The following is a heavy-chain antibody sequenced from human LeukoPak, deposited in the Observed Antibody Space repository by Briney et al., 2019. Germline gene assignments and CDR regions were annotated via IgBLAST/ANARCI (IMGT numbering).Heavy chain of an antibody. CDR1: GFTFGNAW. D-gene: IGHD5-18*01. Sequence: GGSLRLSCAASGFTFGNAWMSWVRQAPGKGLEWVGRIKSKTDGGTTDYAAPVKGRFTISRDDSKNTLYLQMNSLKTEDTAVYYCTTTGTAMADFDYWGQGTLVTVSS. CDR3: TTTGTAMADFDY. CDR2: IKSKTDGGTT. J-gene: IGHJ4*02. V-gene: IGHV3-15*01.